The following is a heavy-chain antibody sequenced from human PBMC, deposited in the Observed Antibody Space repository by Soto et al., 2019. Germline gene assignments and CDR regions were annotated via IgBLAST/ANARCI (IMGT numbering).Heavy chain of an antibody. CDR2: IWYDGSNK. D-gene: IGHD3-10*01. J-gene: IGHJ6*02. Sequence: QVQLVESGGGVVQPGRSLRLSCAASGFTFSSYGMHWVRQAPGQGLEWVAVIWYDGSNKYYADSVKGRFTISRDNPQKTLYLQMNSLRVEDTAVYYCARVRGRYYGSGSYDGVDVWGQGTTVTVSS. CDR1: GFTFSSYG. CDR3: ARVRGRYYGSGSYDGVDV. V-gene: IGHV3-33*01.